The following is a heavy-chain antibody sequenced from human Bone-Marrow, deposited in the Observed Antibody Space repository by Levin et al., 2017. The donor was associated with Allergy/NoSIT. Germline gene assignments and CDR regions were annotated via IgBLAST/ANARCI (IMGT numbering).Heavy chain of an antibody. Sequence: PSETLSLTCTVSGGSISSYYWSWIRQPPGKGLEWIGYIYYSGSTNYNPSLKSRVTISVDTSKNQFSLKLSSVTAADTAVYYCARDSYYYDSSGYYPPYYYGMDVWGQGTTVTVSS. CDR3: ARDSYYYDSSGYYPPYYYGMDV. D-gene: IGHD3-22*01. CDR1: GGSISSYY. CDR2: IYYSGST. V-gene: IGHV4-59*01. J-gene: IGHJ6*02.